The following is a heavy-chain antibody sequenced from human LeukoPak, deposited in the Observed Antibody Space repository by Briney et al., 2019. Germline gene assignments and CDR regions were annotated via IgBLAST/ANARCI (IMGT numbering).Heavy chain of an antibody. J-gene: IGHJ4*02. V-gene: IGHV1-2*02. Sequence: ASVKVSCKASGYTFTGYYMHWVRQAPGQGLEWMGWINPNSGGTNYAQKFQGRVTMTRDTSISTAYMELSRLRSDDTAVYYCAKDVPSMAAPFDHWGQGALVTVSS. CDR3: AKDVPSMAAPFDH. CDR2: INPNSGGT. D-gene: IGHD5-24*01. CDR1: GYTFTGYY.